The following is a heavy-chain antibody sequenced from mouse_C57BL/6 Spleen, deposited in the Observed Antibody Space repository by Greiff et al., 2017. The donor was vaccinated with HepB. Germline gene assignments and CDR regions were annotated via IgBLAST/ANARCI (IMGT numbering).Heavy chain of an antibody. J-gene: IGHJ3*01. D-gene: IGHD2-1*01. CDR1: GYTFTSYW. CDR3: ASSSPYGNYLAWFAY. V-gene: IGHV1-7*01. Sequence: VKLMESGAELAKPGASVKLSCKASGYTFTSYWMHWVKQRPGQGLEWIGYINPSSGYTKYNQKFKDKATLTADKSSSTAYMQLSNLTYEDSAVYYCASSSPYGNYLAWFAYWGQGTLVTVSA. CDR2: INPSSGYT.